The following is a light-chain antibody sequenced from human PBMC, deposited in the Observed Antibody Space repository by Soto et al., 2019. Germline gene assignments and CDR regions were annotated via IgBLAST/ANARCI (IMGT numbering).Light chain of an antibody. Sequence: EIVLTQSPATLSLSPGERATLSCRASQSVSSYLAWYQQKPGQAPRLLIYDASNRATGIPSRFSGSGSGTDFTLTIRSLEPEDCAVYYCQQGNNWPLFTFGPGTKVAIK. CDR2: DAS. CDR1: QSVSSY. J-gene: IGKJ3*01. CDR3: QQGNNWPLFT. V-gene: IGKV3-11*01.